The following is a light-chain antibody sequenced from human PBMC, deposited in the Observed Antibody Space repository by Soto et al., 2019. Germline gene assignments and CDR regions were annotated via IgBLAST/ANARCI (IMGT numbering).Light chain of an antibody. CDR3: HQYFSTPRT. CDR2: WAS. J-gene: IGKJ2*01. V-gene: IGKV4-1*01. CDR1: QSVLYSSSNKNY. Sequence: DLVMTQSPDFLAVSLGERATIKCKTSQSVLYSSSNKNYLTWYQQKPGQPPKLLISWASTRESGVPDRFSGSGSGTEFTLTISSLQAEDVALYYCHQYFSTPRTFAQGTRLEIK.